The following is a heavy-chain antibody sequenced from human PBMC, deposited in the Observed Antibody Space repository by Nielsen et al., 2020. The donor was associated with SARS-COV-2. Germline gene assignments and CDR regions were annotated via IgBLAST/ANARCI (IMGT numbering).Heavy chain of an antibody. J-gene: IGHJ3*02. CDR3: ARSFCSDGTCYVSVDI. D-gene: IGHD3-16*01. CDR1: GFTFSDFI. CDR2: IDPTSSYT. Sequence: GESLKISCAASGFTFSDFIMHWVRQAAGKGLEWLSYIDPTSSYTYYADSVRGRFTIFRDNAKKSLFLQMNSLRAEDTAVYSCARSFCSDGTCYVSVDIWGQGTMVTVSS. V-gene: IGHV3-21*01.